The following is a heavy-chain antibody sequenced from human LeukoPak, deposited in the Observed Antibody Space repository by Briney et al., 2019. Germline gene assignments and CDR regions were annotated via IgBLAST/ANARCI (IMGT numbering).Heavy chain of an antibody. D-gene: IGHD4-17*01. V-gene: IGHV4-61*02. Sequence: SQTLSLTCTVSGSSIISGSYYSCCLRQPAGKGLDWIGRIYTTTTTHYNPSINSRVTISADTSKNQFSLKLTSVTAADTAVYYCARDGDSGDYAYWGQGTLVTVSS. CDR3: ARDGDSGDYAY. J-gene: IGHJ4*02. CDR2: IYTTTTT. CDR1: GSSIISGSYY.